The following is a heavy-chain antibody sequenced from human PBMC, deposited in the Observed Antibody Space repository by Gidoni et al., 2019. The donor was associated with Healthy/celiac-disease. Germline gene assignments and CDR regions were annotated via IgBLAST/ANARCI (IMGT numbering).Heavy chain of an antibody. CDR2: INHSGST. D-gene: IGHD6-6*01. CDR1: GGSFSGYY. CDR3: ARVPGWAARPPPYY. V-gene: IGHV4-34*01. J-gene: IGHJ4*02. Sequence: QVQLQQWGAGLLKPSETLSLTCAVYGGSFSGYYWSWIRQPPGKGLEWIGEINHSGSTNYNPSLKSRVTISVDTSKNQFSLKLSSVTAADTAVYYCARVPGWAARPPPYYWGQGTLVTVSS.